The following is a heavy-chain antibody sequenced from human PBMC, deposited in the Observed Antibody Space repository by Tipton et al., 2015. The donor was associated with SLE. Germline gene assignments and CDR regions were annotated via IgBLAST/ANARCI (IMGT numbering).Heavy chain of an antibody. Sequence: TLSLTCAVYGGSFSGYYWSWIRQSPGKGLEWIGDINHSGSTNYNPSLKSRVTISVDTSKNQFSLRLSSVTAADTAVYYCARAYCSSSSCQRAECFQHWGQGTLVTVSS. CDR1: GGSFSGYY. CDR2: INHSGST. CDR3: ARAYCSSSSCQRAECFQH. D-gene: IGHD2-2*01. V-gene: IGHV4-34*01. J-gene: IGHJ1*01.